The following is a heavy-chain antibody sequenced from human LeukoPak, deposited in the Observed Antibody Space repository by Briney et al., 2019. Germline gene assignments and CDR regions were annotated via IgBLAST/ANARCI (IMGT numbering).Heavy chain of an antibody. CDR3: ATFHSRSSGHHY. V-gene: IGHV1-24*01. J-gene: IGHJ4*02. D-gene: IGHD3-22*01. CDR2: FDPEDGET. CDR1: GYTLTELS. Sequence: ASVKVSCKVSGYTLTELSMHWVRQAPGKGLEWMGGFDPEDGETIYAQKFQGRVTMTEDTSTDTAYMELSSLRSEDTAVYYCATFHSRSSGHHYWGQGTLVTVSS.